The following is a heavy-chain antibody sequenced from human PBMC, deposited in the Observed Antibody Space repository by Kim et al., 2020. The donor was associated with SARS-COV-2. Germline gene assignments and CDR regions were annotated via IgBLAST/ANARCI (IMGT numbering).Heavy chain of an antibody. J-gene: IGHJ5*02. Sequence: LKSRVTISVDPSKNQFSLKLSSVTAADTAVYYCARGRYYYGSGRQNWFDPWGQGTLVTVSS. CDR3: ARGRYYYGSGRQNWFDP. V-gene: IGHV4-31*02. D-gene: IGHD3-10*01.